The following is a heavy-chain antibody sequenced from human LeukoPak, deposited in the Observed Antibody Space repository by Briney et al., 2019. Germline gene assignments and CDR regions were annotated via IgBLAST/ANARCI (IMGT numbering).Heavy chain of an antibody. J-gene: IGHJ6*02. CDR3: AKGRDDCLFYYYGMDV. CDR2: ISGSGGST. V-gene: IGHV3-23*01. CDR1: GFTFSSYA. Sequence: PGGSLRLSCAASGFTFSSYAMSWVRQAPGKGLEWVSAISGSGGSTYYADSVKGRFTISRDNSKNTLYLQMNSLRAEDTAVYYCAKGRDDCLFYYYGMDVWGQGTTVTVSS. D-gene: IGHD2-21*02.